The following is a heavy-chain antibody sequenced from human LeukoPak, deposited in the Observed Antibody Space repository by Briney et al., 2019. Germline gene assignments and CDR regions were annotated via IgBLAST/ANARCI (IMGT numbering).Heavy chain of an antibody. J-gene: IGHJ3*02. Sequence: ASVKVSCKASGYTFTGYYMHWVRQAPGQGLEWMGWINPNGGGTNYAQKFQGRVTMTRDTSISTAYMELSRLRSDDTAVYYCARWPVTGDDAFDIWGQGTMVTVSS. CDR3: ARWPVTGDDAFDI. CDR2: INPNGGGT. D-gene: IGHD7-27*01. CDR1: GYTFTGYY. V-gene: IGHV1-2*02.